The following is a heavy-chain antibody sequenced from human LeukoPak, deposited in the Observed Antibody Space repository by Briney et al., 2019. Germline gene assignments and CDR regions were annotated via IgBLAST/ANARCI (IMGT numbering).Heavy chain of an antibody. CDR3: ARGHSTGCFDY. Sequence: GGSLRLSCAASGFAVSTNYMTWVRQAPGKGLEWVSIIYSDGNTYYADSVKGRFTISRDNSKNTLYLQMNSLRAEDTAIYYCARGHSTGCFDYWGQGTLVTVSS. D-gene: IGHD1-14*01. CDR1: GFAVSTNY. J-gene: IGHJ4*02. CDR2: IYSDGNT. V-gene: IGHV3-66*01.